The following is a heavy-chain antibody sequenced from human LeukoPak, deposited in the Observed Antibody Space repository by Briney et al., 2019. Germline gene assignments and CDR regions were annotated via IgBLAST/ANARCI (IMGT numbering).Heavy chain of an antibody. CDR2: ISGSGGST. V-gene: IGHV3-23*01. J-gene: IGHJ4*02. D-gene: IGHD2-2*01. CDR1: GFTFSSYA. Sequence: PGGSLRLSCAASGFTFSSYAMSWVRQAPGKRLEWVSAISGSGGSTYYADSVKGRFTISRDNSKNTLYLQMNSLRAEDTAVYYCAKVRAIVVVQAAMDYWGQGTLVTVSS. CDR3: AKVRAIVVVQAAMDY.